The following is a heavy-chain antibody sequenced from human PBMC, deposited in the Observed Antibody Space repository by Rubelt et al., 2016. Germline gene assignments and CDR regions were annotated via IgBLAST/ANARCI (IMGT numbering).Heavy chain of an antibody. J-gene: IGHJ3*02. Sequence: GWVANIKYDGSDKYYVESVKGRFTVSRDNAKNSLYLQMNSLRAEDTAVYYCARGISYCGGDCYYGAFDIWGQGTMVTVSS. CDR2: IKYDGSDK. V-gene: IGHV3-7*04. D-gene: IGHD2-21*02. CDR3: ARGISYCGGDCYYGAFDI.